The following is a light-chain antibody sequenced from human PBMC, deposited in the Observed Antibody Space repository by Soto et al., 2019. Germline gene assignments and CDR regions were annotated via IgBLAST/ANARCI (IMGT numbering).Light chain of an antibody. CDR3: QQYGSSPPLT. CDR2: GAS. Sequence: EIVLTQSPGTLSLSPGERATLSCRAGQSVVSNYLAWYRQNPGQAPRLLIYGASSRAAGVPDRFSGSGSGTDFTLTISRLEPEDFAVDFCQQYGSSPPLTFGPGTRVDIK. V-gene: IGKV3-20*01. J-gene: IGKJ3*01. CDR1: QSVVSNY.